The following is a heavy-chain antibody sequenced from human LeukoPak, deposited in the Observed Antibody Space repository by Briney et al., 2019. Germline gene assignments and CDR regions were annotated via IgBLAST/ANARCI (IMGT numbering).Heavy chain of an antibody. V-gene: IGHV1-69*13. CDR1: GGTFSSYA. D-gene: IGHD5-24*01. CDR2: IIPIFGTA. CDR3: ARDPSRDGYNYGDY. Sequence: GASVKVSCKASGGTFSSYAISWVRQAPGQGLEWMGGIIPIFGTANYAQKFQGRVTITADESTSTAYMELSSLRSEDMAVYYCARDPSRDGYNYGDYWGQGTLVTVSS. J-gene: IGHJ4*02.